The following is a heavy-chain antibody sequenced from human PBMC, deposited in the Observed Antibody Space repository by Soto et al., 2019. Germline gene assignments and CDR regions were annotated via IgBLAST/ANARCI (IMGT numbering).Heavy chain of an antibody. CDR1: GFTFSSYG. CDR2: ISFDGNDE. J-gene: IGHJ4*02. CDR3: AKDTGGWYYFDH. V-gene: IGHV3-30*18. Sequence: QVQLVESGGGVVQPGRSLRLSCAASGFTFSSYGMHWVRQAPGKGLGWVALISFDGNDEYYADSVRGRLTISRDNSKNTLSLQMNSLRPEDTAVYFCAKDTGGWYYFDHWGQGTLVTVSS. D-gene: IGHD6-19*01.